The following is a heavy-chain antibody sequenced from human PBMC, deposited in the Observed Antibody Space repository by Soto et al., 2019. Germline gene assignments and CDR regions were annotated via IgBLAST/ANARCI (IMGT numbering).Heavy chain of an antibody. CDR2: TSGTGDST. V-gene: IGHV3-23*01. D-gene: IGHD6-19*01. Sequence: GGSLRLSCAASGFTFSSYAMSWVRQAPGKGLEWVSSTSGTGDSTFYADSVKGRFTISRDNSKNTLYLQMNSLRAEDTAVHYCAKRAGGSPGAFDIWGQGTMVTVSS. J-gene: IGHJ3*02. CDR1: GFTFSSYA. CDR3: AKRAGGSPGAFDI.